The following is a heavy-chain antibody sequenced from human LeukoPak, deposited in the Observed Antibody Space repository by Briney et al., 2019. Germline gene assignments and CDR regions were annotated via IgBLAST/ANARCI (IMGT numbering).Heavy chain of an antibody. CDR3: ASLPPREVPAAMDYYYYYMDV. CDR1: GFTFSDYY. J-gene: IGHJ6*03. D-gene: IGHD2-2*01. CDR2: ISSSGSTI. Sequence: PGGSLRLSCAASGFTFSDYYMSWIRQAPGKGLEWVSYISSSGSTIYYADSVKGRLTISRDNAKNSLYLQMNSLRAEDTAVYYCASLPPREVPAAMDYYYYYMDVWGKGTTVTVSS. V-gene: IGHV3-11*04.